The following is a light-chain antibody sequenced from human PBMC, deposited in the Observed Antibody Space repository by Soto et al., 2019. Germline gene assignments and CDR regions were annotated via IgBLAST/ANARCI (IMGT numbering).Light chain of an antibody. CDR2: AAS. J-gene: IGKJ5*01. CDR1: QGIDSS. CDR3: QQLHDYPIT. Sequence: ILLTQSPSSLSASVGDRVTITCRASQGIDSSFAWYQEKPGKAPKLLIYAASSLQSGVPSRFSGSGSGTDFTLTISSLQPEDFATYYCQQLHDYPITFGQGTRLAIK. V-gene: IGKV1-9*01.